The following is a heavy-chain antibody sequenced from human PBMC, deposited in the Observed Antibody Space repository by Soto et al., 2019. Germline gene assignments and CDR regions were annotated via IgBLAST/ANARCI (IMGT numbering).Heavy chain of an antibody. CDR2: ISAYNGNT. CDR3: ARDRTIPAAISNYYYGMDV. D-gene: IGHD2-2*01. Sequence: ASVKVSCKASGYTLTSYGISWVRQAPGQGLEWMGWISAYNGNTNYAQKLQGRVTMTTDTSTSTAYMELRSLRSDDTAVYYCARDRTIPAAISNYYYGMDVWGQGTTVTVSS. V-gene: IGHV1-18*01. CDR1: GYTLTSYG. J-gene: IGHJ6*02.